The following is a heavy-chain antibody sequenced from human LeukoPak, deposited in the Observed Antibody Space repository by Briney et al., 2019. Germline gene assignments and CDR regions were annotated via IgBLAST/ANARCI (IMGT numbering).Heavy chain of an antibody. J-gene: IGHJ4*02. V-gene: IGHV3-49*04. D-gene: IGHD1-1*01. CDR2: IRSKAYGGTT. Sequence: GGPLRLSCTASGFTFGDYAMSWVRQAPGKGLEWVGFIRSKAYGGTTEYAAFVKRRFTISRDDSKSIAYLQMNSLKTEDTAVYYCTRHNPYYFDYWGQGTLVTVSS. CDR1: GFTFGDYA. CDR3: TRHNPYYFDY.